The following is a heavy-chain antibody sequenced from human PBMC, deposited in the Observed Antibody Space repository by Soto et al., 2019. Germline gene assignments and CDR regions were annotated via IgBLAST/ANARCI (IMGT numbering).Heavy chain of an antibody. CDR1: GFSFSTYA. CDR2: ISAGGGNT. Sequence: EVQLLESGGGLVQPGGSLRLSCAASGFSFSTYAMNWVRQAPGKGLEWVSGISAGGGNTFYADSVRGRFTISRDNSKNTLYLQINSLRAEDTALYYCVKHSEYQLLSWFDPWGQGTLVTVSS. V-gene: IGHV3-23*01. J-gene: IGHJ5*02. D-gene: IGHD2-2*01. CDR3: VKHSEYQLLSWFDP.